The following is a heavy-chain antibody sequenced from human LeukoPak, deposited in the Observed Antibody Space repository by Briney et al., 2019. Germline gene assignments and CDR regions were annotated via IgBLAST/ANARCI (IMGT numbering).Heavy chain of an antibody. CDR3: ASPGGSYVY. V-gene: IGHV3-NL1*01. D-gene: IGHD3-16*01. CDR1: GFTFSSYG. J-gene: IGHJ4*02. Sequence: GGSLRLSCAASGFTFSSYGMHWVRQAPGKGLEWVSVIYSGGSTYYADSVKGRFTISRDNSKNTLYLKMNSLRAEDTAVYYCASPGGSYVYWGQGTLVTVSS. CDR2: IYSGGST.